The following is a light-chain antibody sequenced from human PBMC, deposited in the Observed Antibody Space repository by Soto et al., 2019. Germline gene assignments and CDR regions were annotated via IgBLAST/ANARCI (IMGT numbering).Light chain of an antibody. V-gene: IGLV2-14*01. Sequence: QSGLTQPASGSGSRGQSIAISCTGTSSDGGGYNYVSWHQQHPGKAPKVLISVVSNRPSGVSNRFSGSKSGNTASLTISGLQAEDEADYYCSSYRSGGTFVFGSGTKVTV. CDR3: SSYRSGGTFV. CDR1: SSDGGGYNY. J-gene: IGLJ1*01. CDR2: VVS.